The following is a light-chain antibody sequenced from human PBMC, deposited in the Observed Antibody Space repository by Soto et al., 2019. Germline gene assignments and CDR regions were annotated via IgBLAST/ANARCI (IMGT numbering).Light chain of an antibody. CDR3: QQYNSWPT. Sequence: EIIMTQSPATLSVSPGEGATLSCMTSHSISTNLAWYQHKRGQSPRLLVYGASTRATGVPARFSGSGSGAEFTLSISSLQSEDFAVYYSQQYNSWPTFGGGTKVEIK. J-gene: IGKJ4*01. CDR2: GAS. CDR1: HSISTN. V-gene: IGKV3-15*01.